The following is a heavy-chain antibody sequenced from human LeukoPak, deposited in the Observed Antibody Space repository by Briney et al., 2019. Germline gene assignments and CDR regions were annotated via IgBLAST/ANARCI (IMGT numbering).Heavy chain of an antibody. D-gene: IGHD3-22*01. J-gene: IGHJ4*02. CDR2: IYQSGST. Sequence: KSSETLSLTCTVSGGSISSYYWSWIRQPPGKGLEWIGSIYQSGSTYHNPSLKSRVTISIDTSKNEFSLKLSSVTAADTAVYYCARDLTIISPYESSANYYDYWGQGTLVTVSS. CDR1: GGSISSYY. CDR3: ARDLTIISPYESSANYYDY. V-gene: IGHV4-59*12.